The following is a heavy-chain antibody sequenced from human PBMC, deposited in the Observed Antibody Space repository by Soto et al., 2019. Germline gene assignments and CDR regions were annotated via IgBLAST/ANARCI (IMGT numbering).Heavy chain of an antibody. J-gene: IGHJ5*01. CDR2: IDRSGTTI. CDR3: VGDGYWGWWCSLFVP. CDR1: GFTFSNYE. Sequence: EVQLVESGGGLVQPGGSLRLSCAASGFTFSNYEMNWVRQAPGKGLEWISYIDRSGTTIHYADSVKGRFTISRDNAKNLMLPEMNRLRVDDTGVYYCVGDGYWGWWCSLFVPLGQGTLVTVSS. V-gene: IGHV3-48*03. D-gene: IGHD2-21*01.